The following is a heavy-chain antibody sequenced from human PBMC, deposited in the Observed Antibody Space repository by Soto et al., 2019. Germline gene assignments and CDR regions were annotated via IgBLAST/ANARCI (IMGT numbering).Heavy chain of an antibody. V-gene: IGHV5-10-1*01. CDR2: IDPSDSYT. D-gene: IGHD4-4*01. Sequence: GESLKISCKGSGYSFTIYWISWVRQMPGKGLEWMGRIDPSDSYTNYSPSFQGHVTISADKSISTAYLQWSSLKASDTAMYYCARHSSLDSNPDYWGQGTLVTVSS. J-gene: IGHJ4*02. CDR1: GYSFTIYW. CDR3: ARHSSLDSNPDY.